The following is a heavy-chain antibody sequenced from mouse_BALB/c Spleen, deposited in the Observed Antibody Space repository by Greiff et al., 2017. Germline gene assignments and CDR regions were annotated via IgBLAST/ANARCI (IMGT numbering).Heavy chain of an antibody. CDR3: TRGGYRAGAWFAY. D-gene: IGHD2-14*01. V-gene: IGHV1S22*01. CDR1: GYTFTSYW. J-gene: IGHJ3*01. Sequence: LQQPGSELVRPGASVKLSCKASGYTFTSYWMHWVKQRHGQGLEWIGNIYPGSGSTNYDEKFKSKGTLTVDTSSSTAYMHLSSLTSEDSAVYYYTRGGYRAGAWFAYWGQGTLVTVSA. CDR2: IYPGSGST.